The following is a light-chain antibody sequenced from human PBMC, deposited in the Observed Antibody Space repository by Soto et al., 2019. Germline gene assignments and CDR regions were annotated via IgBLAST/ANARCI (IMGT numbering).Light chain of an antibody. CDR2: DAS. J-gene: IGKJ1*01. CDR1: QSISSW. CDR3: QQYNSYPWT. Sequence: DIQMTQSPSTLSASVGDRVTITCLASQSISSWLAWYQQKPGKAPKFLIYDASSLESGVPSRFSGSGSGTEFTLTISILQPDDFATYYCQQYNSYPWTFGQWTKVEIK. V-gene: IGKV1-5*01.